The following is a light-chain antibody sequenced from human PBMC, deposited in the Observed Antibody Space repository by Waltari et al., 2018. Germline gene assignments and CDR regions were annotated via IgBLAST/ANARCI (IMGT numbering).Light chain of an antibody. CDR2: QDT. V-gene: IGLV3-1*01. CDR1: KLGDKY. Sequence: SYELTQPPSVSVYPGQTASITCPGDKLGDKYASWYQQKPGQSPVLVICQDTKRPSGIPERFSGSNSGNTATLTISGTQAMDEADYYCQAWDSRHVIIGGGTKLTVL. J-gene: IGLJ2*01. CDR3: QAWDSRHVI.